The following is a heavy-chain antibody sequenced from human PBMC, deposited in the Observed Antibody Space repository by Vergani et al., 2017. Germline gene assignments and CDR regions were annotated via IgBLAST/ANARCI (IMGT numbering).Heavy chain of an antibody. CDR3: AGHVTQDNYNDNDYFDY. D-gene: IGHD3-22*01. Sequence: QLQLQESGSGLVKPSGTLSLTCSATGGSFFNSRFYWGWIRQPPGKGLVLMGSMAYNVRAYYTSSLRRRVAISMDTSKMQFSLKLYSLPAADTAIYYCAGHVTQDNYNDNDYFDYWGLGTLVTVSS. V-gene: IGHV4-39*01. CDR1: GGSFFNSRFY. J-gene: IGHJ4*02. CDR2: MAYNVRA.